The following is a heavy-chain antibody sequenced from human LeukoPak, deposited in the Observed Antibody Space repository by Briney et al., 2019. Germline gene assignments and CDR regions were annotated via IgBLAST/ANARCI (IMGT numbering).Heavy chain of an antibody. V-gene: IGHV3-74*01. CDR3: STVEHF. D-gene: IGHD1/OR15-1a*01. CDR2: IDSDGSGT. CDR1: GLTLSGYW. J-gene: IGHJ4*02. Sequence: HPGGSLRLSCSASGLTLSGYWKHWVRQIPGKGLVWVSRIDSDGSGTSYADSVKGRFTISRDDVKNMLYLQMNSLRVEDTGLCYCSTVEHFWGQGTLVTVSS.